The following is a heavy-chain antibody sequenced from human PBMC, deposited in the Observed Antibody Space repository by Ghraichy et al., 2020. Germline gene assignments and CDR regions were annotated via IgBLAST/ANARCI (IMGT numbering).Heavy chain of an antibody. J-gene: IGHJ5*02. CDR2: IYYSGST. Sequence: SQTLSLTCTVSGGSISSGDYYWSWIRQPPGKGLEWIGYIYYSGSTYYNPSLKSRVTISVDTSKNQFSLKLSSVTAADTAVYYCARDLVGYSYGYFSSNWFDPWGQGTLVTVSS. CDR3: ARDLVGYSYGYFSSNWFDP. D-gene: IGHD5-18*01. CDR1: GGSISSGDYY. V-gene: IGHV4-30-4*01.